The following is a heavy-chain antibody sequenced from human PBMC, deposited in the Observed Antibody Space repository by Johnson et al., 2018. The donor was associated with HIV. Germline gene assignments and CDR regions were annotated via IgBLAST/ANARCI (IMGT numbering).Heavy chain of an antibody. J-gene: IGHJ3*02. V-gene: IGHV3-23*04. CDR1: GFTFSYYA. CDR3: AKTDVVVMPDGACDI. CDR2: ISGSGGST. D-gene: IGHD2-21*01. Sequence: VQLVESGGGVVQPGRSLRLSCAASGFTFSYYAMHWVRQVPGKGLEWVSAISGSGGSTYYADSVKGRFTISRDNSKNTLYLQMNSLRAEDTAVYYCAKTDVVVMPDGACDIWGQGTMVTVSS.